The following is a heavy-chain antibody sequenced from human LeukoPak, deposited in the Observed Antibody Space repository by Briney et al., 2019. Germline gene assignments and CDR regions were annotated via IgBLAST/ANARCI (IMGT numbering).Heavy chain of an antibody. J-gene: IGHJ4*02. D-gene: IGHD3/OR15-3a*01. CDR2: IKQDGSET. V-gene: IGHV3-7*04. CDR3: AGGEGWTFRG. CDR1: GFTFSTFW. Sequence: GGSLRLSCAASGFTFSTFWMNWVRQAPGKGLEWVANIKQDGSETYYVDSVKGRFTISRDNARNSLFLQMNSLTVEDTAVYYCAGGEGWTFRGWGQGPLVTVSS.